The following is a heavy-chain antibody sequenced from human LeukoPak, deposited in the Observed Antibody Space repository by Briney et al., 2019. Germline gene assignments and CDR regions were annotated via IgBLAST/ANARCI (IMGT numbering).Heavy chain of an antibody. V-gene: IGHV4-34*01. CDR1: GGSFSGYY. CDR3: ARGGGYNWFDP. J-gene: IGHJ5*02. Sequence: SETLSLTCAVYGGSFSGYYLSWIRQPPGEGLEWIGEINHSGSTNYNPSLKSRVTISVDTSKNQFSLKLTSVTAADTAVYCCARGGGYNWFDPWGQGTLVTVSS. CDR2: INHSGST.